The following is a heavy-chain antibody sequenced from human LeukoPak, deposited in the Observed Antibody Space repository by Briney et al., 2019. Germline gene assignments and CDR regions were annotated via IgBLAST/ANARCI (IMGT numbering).Heavy chain of an antibody. V-gene: IGHV3-48*03. J-gene: IGHJ4*02. D-gene: IGHD2-2*01. Sequence: GGSLRLSCAASGFTFSSYEMNWVRQAPGKGLEWVSYISSSGSTIYYADSVKGRFTISRDSAKNSLYLQMNSLRAEDTAVYYCARVTPSSGSTSLDYWGQGTLVTVSS. CDR1: GFTFSSYE. CDR3: ARVTPSSGSTSLDY. CDR2: ISSSGSTI.